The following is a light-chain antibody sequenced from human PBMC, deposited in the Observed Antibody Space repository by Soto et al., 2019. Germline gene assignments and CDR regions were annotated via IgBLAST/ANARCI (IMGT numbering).Light chain of an antibody. CDR3: QQRSTT. V-gene: IGKV3-11*01. CDR1: QSVSSY. Sequence: EIVLTQSPATLSLSPGERATLSYRASQSVSSYLAWYQQKPGQAPRLLIYDASNRATGIPARFSGSGSGTDFTLTISSLEPEDFAVYYCQQRSTTFGQGTKVEIK. CDR2: DAS. J-gene: IGKJ1*01.